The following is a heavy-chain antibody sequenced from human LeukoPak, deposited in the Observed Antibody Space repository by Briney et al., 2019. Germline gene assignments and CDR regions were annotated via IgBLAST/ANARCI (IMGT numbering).Heavy chain of an antibody. V-gene: IGHV3-53*01. CDR3: VREREGSNSEH. CDR2: IYSDGNT. Sequence: GGSLRLSCAASGFTVSNNRLSWVRQAPGMGLEWVSTIYSDGNTYYPDSAKGRFTISRDGSKNTLYLRLNSLRTEDTAIYYCVREREGSNSEHWGQGTLVTVSS. D-gene: IGHD1-26*01. J-gene: IGHJ1*01. CDR1: GFTVSNNR.